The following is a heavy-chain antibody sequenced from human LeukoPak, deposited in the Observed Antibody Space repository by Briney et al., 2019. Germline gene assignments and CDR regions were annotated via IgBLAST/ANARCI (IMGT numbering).Heavy chain of an antibody. J-gene: IGHJ2*01. D-gene: IGHD3-10*01. V-gene: IGHV3-30*04. CDR1: GFTFSSYA. Sequence: PGGSPRLSCAASGFTFSSYAMHWVRQAPGKGLEWVAVISYDGSNKYYADSVKGRFTISRDNSKNTLYLQMNSLRAEDTAVYYCARAFLWFGELYVAHWYFDLWGRGTLVTVSS. CDR2: ISYDGSNK. CDR3: ARAFLWFGELYVAHWYFDL.